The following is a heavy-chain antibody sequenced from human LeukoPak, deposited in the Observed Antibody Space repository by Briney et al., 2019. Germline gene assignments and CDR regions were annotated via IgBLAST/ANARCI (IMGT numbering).Heavy chain of an antibody. CDR2: ISGSGGST. Sequence: PGGSLRLSCAASGFTFSSYAMSWVRQDPGKGLEWVSAISGSGGSTYYADSVKGRFTISRDNSKNTLYLQMNSLRAEDTAVYYCAKDAYDYVWGSSAFDIWGQGTMVTVSS. J-gene: IGHJ3*02. CDR3: AKDAYDYVWGSSAFDI. D-gene: IGHD3-16*01. V-gene: IGHV3-23*01. CDR1: GFTFSSYA.